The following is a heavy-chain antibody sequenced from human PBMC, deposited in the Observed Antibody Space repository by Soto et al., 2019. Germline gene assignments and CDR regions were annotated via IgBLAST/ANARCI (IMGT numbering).Heavy chain of an antibody. CDR2: IKSKTDGGTT. J-gene: IGHJ4*02. CDR3: TTDLILAATFDY. D-gene: IGHD2-15*01. Sequence: GGALRLSCAASGFTFSNAWMSWVRQAPGKGLEWVGRIKSKTDGGTTDYAAPVKGRFTISRDDSKNTLYLQMNSLKTEDTAVYYCTTDLILAATFDYWGQGTLVTVSS. V-gene: IGHV3-15*01. CDR1: GFTFSNAW.